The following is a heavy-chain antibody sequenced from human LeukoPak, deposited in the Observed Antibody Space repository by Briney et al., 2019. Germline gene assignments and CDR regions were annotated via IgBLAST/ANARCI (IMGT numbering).Heavy chain of an antibody. Sequence: TSETLSLTCTVSGGSISSSSYYWSWIRQPPGKGLEWIGYIYYSGSTNYNPSLKSRVTMSVDTSKNQFSLKLSSVTAADTAVYYCARMTTTHPDYWGQGTLVTVSS. D-gene: IGHD4-11*01. CDR3: ARMTTTHPDY. J-gene: IGHJ4*02. V-gene: IGHV4-61*01. CDR1: GGSISSSSYY. CDR2: IYYSGST.